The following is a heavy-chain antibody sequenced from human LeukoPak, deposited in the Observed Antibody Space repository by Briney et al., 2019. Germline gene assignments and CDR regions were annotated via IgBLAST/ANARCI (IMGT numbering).Heavy chain of an antibody. D-gene: IGHD5-24*01. V-gene: IGHV3-21*01. CDR1: GFTFSSYA. Sequence: SGESLRLSCAASGFTFSSYAMSWVRQAPGKGLEWVSSISSSSSYIYYADSVKGRFTISRDNAKNSLYLQMNSLRAEDTAVYYCARDHMATPPLLYYYYMDVWGKGTTVTVSS. CDR2: ISSSSSYI. J-gene: IGHJ6*03. CDR3: ARDHMATPPLLYYYYMDV.